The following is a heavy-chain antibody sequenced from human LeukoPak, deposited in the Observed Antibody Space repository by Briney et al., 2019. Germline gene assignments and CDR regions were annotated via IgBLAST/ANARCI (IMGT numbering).Heavy chain of an antibody. Sequence: GGSLRLSCAASGFTFSSYSMNWVRQAPGKGLEWVSYISSSTIYYADSVKGRFTISRDNAKNSLYLQMNSLRAEDTAVYYCAREIVGATYRWGQGTLVTVSS. D-gene: IGHD1-26*01. CDR1: GFTFSSYS. J-gene: IGHJ4*02. V-gene: IGHV3-48*04. CDR2: ISSSTI. CDR3: AREIVGATYR.